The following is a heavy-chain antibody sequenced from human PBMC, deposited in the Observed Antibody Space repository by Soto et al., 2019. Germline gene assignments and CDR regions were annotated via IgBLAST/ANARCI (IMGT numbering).Heavy chain of an antibody. CDR2: INAGNGNT. Sequence: QIQLMQSGAEVKKPGASVKVSCKASGYTFTSYGIHWVRQAPGQRLEWTGWINAGNGNTKYSEKFQGRVTITSDTSASTVYLELTSLRSEDTAVYYCARDPNDSSAYYHHYYYGMDVWGQGTTVTVSS. J-gene: IGHJ6*02. CDR1: GYTFTSYG. CDR3: ARDPNDSSAYYHHYYYGMDV. V-gene: IGHV1-3*01. D-gene: IGHD3-22*01.